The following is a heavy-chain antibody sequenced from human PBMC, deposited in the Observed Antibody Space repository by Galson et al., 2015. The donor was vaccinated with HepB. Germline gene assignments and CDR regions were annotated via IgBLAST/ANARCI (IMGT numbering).Heavy chain of an antibody. CDR2: ISTYNGDT. D-gene: IGHD2-21*01. V-gene: IGHV1-18*01. CDR3: ARQTGGGHILYYTMDV. J-gene: IGHJ6*02. CDR1: GSIFTTYG. Sequence: SVKVSCKASGSIFTTYGISWVRQAPGQGLEWMGWISTYNGDTNFAQSVRGRVAMTTDASTSTAYMELRSLRSDDTAVYYCARQTGGGHILYYTMDVWGQGTTVTVSS.